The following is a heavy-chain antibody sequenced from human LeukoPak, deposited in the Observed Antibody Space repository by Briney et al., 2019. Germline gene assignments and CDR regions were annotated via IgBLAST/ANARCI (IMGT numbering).Heavy chain of an antibody. CDR3: ALSRNYDLFDV. CDR2: IRYDGIDK. D-gene: IGHD3-3*01. CDR1: GVIFSNYD. Sequence: PGGSLRLSCAVSGVIFSNYDIQWIRQVPGKGLTWLSLIRYDGIDKYYADSVKGRFTASRDKAKNTVYLQMNSLRTEDTALYYCALSRNYDLFDVWGHGTMVSVSS. V-gene: IGHV3-30*02. J-gene: IGHJ3*01.